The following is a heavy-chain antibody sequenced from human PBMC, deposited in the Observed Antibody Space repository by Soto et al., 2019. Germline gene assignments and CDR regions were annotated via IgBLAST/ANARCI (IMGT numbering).Heavy chain of an antibody. CDR2: IYWNDDK. D-gene: IGHD2-21*02. CDR1: GVSLSTSGGG. Sequence: AGPTMGNPTHTLTLTCTFSGVSLSTSGGGVGWIRQPPGKALEWLALIYWNDDKRYSPSLKSRLTITKDTSKNQVVLTMTNMDPVDTAAYYSAHIAYSGGDCSDAFDVWGHGTMVTASS. V-gene: IGHV2-5*01. J-gene: IGHJ3*01. CDR3: AHIAYSGGDCSDAFDV.